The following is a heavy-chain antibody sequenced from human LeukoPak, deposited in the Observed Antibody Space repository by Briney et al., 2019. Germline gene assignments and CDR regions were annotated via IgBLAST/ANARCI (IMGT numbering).Heavy chain of an antibody. Sequence: GGSLRLSCAAPGFTFSGFSMSWVRQSPTKGLEWVANIKQDGSERYYVDSVKGRFTISRDNAKNSLSLQMNNLRVEDTAVYYCARAGSHWHYVYWGQGTVVTVSS. V-gene: IGHV3-7*01. J-gene: IGHJ4*02. D-gene: IGHD3-10*01. CDR1: GFTFSGFS. CDR3: ARAGSHWHYVY. CDR2: IKQDGSER.